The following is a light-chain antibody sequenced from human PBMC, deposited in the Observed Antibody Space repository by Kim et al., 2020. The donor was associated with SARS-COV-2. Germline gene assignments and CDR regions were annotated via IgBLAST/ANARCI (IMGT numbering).Light chain of an antibody. J-gene: IGLJ3*02. CDR1: SGHSNNA. Sequence: QPVLTQSPSASASLGTSVKLTCTLSSGHSNNAIVWHQQEPEKGPRYLMKVNSDGSHSRGDGIPDRFSGSSSGAERYLTISSLQSEDEADYYCQTWGTGIHWVFGGGTQLTVL. V-gene: IGLV4-69*02. CDR3: QTWGTGIHWV. CDR2: VNSDGSH.